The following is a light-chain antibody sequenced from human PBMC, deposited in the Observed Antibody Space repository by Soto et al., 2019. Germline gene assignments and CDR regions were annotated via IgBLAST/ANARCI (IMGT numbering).Light chain of an antibody. CDR1: QSVSKMF. V-gene: IGKV3-20*01. J-gene: IGKJ2*01. CDR3: QQYGTSPYT. Sequence: EIELTQSPDTLSLSPGERATLSCRASQSVSKMFLAWYQQKPGQAPRLLIYAASSRATGIPDRFSGSGSGTEFTLTISRLEPEDFAVYYCQQYGTSPYTFGQGTKLEIK. CDR2: AAS.